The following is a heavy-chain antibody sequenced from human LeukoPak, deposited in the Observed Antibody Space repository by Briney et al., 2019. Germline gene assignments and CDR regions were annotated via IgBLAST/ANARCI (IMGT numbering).Heavy chain of an antibody. V-gene: IGHV4-39*01. CDR3: ARLLGSDWYWNFDY. CDR2: MYYSGST. D-gene: IGHD6-19*01. Sequence: MTSETLSLTCTVSGGSISSSSYYWGWIRQPPGKGLEWIGSMYYSGSTYYNPSLKSRVTISVDTAKNQFSLKLSSVTAADTAVYYCARLLGSDWYWNFDYWGQGTLVTVSS. J-gene: IGHJ4*02. CDR1: GGSISSSSYY.